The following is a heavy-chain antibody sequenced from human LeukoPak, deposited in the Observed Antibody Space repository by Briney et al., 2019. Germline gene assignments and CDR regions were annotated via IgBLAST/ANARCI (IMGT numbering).Heavy chain of an antibody. CDR2: IKQDGSAQ. J-gene: IGHJ4*02. CDR1: GFTFRSHW. Sequence: GGALRLSRAASGFTFRSHWMSWLRQAPGNRLEWAANIKQDGSAQYYVHSVKGLFPISRDNAKNSLYLQMNRLRAEDTAVYSCARDSMYYCTNGVCYDYWGQGTLVTVSS. V-gene: IGHV3-7*01. CDR3: ARDSMYYCTNGVCYDY. D-gene: IGHD2-8*01.